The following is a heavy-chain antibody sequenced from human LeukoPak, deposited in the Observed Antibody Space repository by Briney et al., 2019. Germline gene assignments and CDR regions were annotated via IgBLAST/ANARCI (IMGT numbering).Heavy chain of an antibody. V-gene: IGHV3-30*04. D-gene: IGHD6-19*01. J-gene: IGHJ4*02. CDR1: GFTFSSYA. CDR3: ARDSSGWFSHFDY. Sequence: GGSLRLSCAASGFTFSSYAMHWVRQAPGKGLGWVADISYDGSNKYYADSVKGRFTISRDNSKNTLYLQMNSLRAGDTAVYYCARDSSGWFSHFDYWGQGTLVTVSS. CDR2: ISYDGSNK.